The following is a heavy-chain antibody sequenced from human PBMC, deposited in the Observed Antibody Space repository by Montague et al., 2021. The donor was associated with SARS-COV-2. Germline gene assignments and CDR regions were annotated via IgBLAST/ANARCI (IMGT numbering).Heavy chain of an antibody. Sequence: SETLSLTCTVSGDSLSTFHWSWVRQPSGKRLEWIGYIFRTGNTNSNTKFSTNYNPSLQSRVTISVDTSKNQFSLKLSSVTAADTTVYYCARVFPRWLQFDPYFDYWGQGTLVTVSS. J-gene: IGHJ4*02. CDR2: IFRTGNTNSNTKFST. V-gene: IGHV4-59*01. CDR3: ARVFPRWLQFDPYFDY. D-gene: IGHD5-24*01. CDR1: GDSLSTFH.